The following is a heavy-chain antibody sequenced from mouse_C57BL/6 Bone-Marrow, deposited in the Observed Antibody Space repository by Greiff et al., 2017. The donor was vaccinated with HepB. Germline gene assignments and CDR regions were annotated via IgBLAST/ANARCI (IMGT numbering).Heavy chain of an antibody. CDR3: ARYLITTVVEDAMDY. CDR1: GFTFTDYY. Sequence: EVKLMESGGGLVQPGGSLSLSCAASGFTFTDYYMSWVRQPPGKALEWLGFIRNKANGHTTEYSASVKGRFTISRDNSQSILYLQMNALRAEDSATYYCARYLITTVVEDAMDYWGQGTSVTVSS. V-gene: IGHV7-3*01. D-gene: IGHD1-1*01. J-gene: IGHJ4*01. CDR2: IRNKANGHTT.